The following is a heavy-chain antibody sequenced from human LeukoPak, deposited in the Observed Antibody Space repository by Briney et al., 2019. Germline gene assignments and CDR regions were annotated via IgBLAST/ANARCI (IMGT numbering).Heavy chain of an antibody. J-gene: IGHJ4*02. CDR1: GGSISSGSYY. Sequence: PSQTLSLTCTVAGGSISSGSYYWGWSRQPAGKGLEWIVRLYTSGSTNYNPSLKSRVTISVDTSKNQFSLKLSSVTAADTAAYYCAGLRYYYDSSGPYYFDYWGQGTLVTVSS. D-gene: IGHD3-22*01. V-gene: IGHV4-61*02. CDR3: AGLRYYYDSSGPYYFDY. CDR2: LYTSGST.